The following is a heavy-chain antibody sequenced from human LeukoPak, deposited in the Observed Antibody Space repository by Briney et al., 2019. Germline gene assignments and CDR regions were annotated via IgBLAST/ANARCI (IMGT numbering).Heavy chain of an antibody. D-gene: IGHD6-19*01. J-gene: IGHJ4*02. CDR2: ISSSSRYT. V-gene: IGHV3-11*05. Sequence: PGGSLRLSCAASRFTFSDYYMSWIRQAPGKGLEWVSYISSSSRYTNYADSVKGRFTISRDNAKNSLYLQMNSLRAEDTAVYYCARDQGLLVVAGRFGYWGQGTLVTVSS. CDR3: ARDQGLLVVAGRFGY. CDR1: RFTFSDYY.